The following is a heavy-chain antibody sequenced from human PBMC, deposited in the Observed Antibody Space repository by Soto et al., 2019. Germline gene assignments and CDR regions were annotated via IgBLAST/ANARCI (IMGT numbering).Heavy chain of an antibody. CDR1: GFTIGDYH. V-gene: IGHV3-49*03. Sequence: EVQVVESGGGSVQPGRSLRVSCSAAGFTIGDYHMSWFRRAPGKGLEWVGYIRGKGYGGATEYAASVKDRFIISRDDSENIAYLKMNSLKTEDTAVYYCARGDWQYYFDYWGQGALVTVSS. CDR2: IRGKGYGGAT. D-gene: IGHD3-9*01. CDR3: ARGDWQYYFDY. J-gene: IGHJ4*02.